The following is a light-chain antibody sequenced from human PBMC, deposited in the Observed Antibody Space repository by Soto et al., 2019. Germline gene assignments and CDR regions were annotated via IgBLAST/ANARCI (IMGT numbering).Light chain of an antibody. Sequence: QSVLTQPASVSGSPGQSITISCTGTSSDIGGYNHVSWYQQHPGKAPKLMIYEGSKRPSGVSNRFSGSKSGNTASLPIAGDEAEDEADYYCSRYAGIVFGGGTKLTVL. J-gene: IGLJ2*01. CDR2: EGS. CDR1: SSDIGGYNH. CDR3: SRYAGIV. V-gene: IGLV2-23*01.